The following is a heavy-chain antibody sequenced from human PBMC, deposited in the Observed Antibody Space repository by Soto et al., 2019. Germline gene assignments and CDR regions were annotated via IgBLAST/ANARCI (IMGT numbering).Heavy chain of an antibody. J-gene: IGHJ4*02. CDR3: AKADPKIVVPDAILR. CDR1: GFTFRSYG. V-gene: IGHV3-30*18. CDR2: ISYDGSNT. D-gene: IGHD2-2*01. Sequence: QVQLVESGGGVVQPGRSLRLSCAASGFTFRSYGMHWVRQAPGKGLEWVAVISYDGSNTYYADSVKGRFTISRDNSKNTLYLQMNSLRAEDTAVYSCAKADPKIVVPDAILRWGRGTVITDSS.